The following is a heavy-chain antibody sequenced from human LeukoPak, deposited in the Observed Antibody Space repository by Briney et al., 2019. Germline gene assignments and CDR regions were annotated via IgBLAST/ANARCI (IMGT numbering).Heavy chain of an antibody. D-gene: IGHD2-2*01. V-gene: IGHV3-23*01. Sequence: GGSLRLSCAASGFTFSSYAMSWVRQAPGKGLEWVSAISGSGGTTYYADSVKGRFTISRDNSKNTLFLQMNSLRAEDTAVYYCAKDISYQLPPFWFDPWGQGTLVTVSS. CDR3: AKDISYQLPPFWFDP. CDR1: GFTFSSYA. J-gene: IGHJ5*02. CDR2: ISGSGGTT.